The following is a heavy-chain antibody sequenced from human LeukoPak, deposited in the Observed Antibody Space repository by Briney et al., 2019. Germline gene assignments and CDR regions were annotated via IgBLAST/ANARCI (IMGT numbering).Heavy chain of an antibody. V-gene: IGHV4-30-2*01. J-gene: IGHJ3*02. CDR1: GGSISSGGYY. CDR2: IYHSGST. CDR3: ARDSRSGDYDAFDI. D-gene: IGHD5-12*01. Sequence: SETLSLTCTVSGGSISSGGYYWSWIRQPPGKGLEWIGYIYHSGSTYYNPSLKSRVTISVDRSKNQFSLKLSSVTAADTAVYYCARDSRSGDYDAFDIWGQGTMVTVSS.